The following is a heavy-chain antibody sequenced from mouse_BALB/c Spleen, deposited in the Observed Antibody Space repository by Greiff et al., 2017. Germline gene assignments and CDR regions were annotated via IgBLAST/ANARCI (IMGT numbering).Heavy chain of an antibody. CDR2: ISNGGGST. CDR1: GFTFSSYT. D-gene: IGHD2-3*01. V-gene: IGHV5-12-2*01. J-gene: IGHJ4*01. CDR3: ARDGDGYYYAMDY. Sequence: EVKVEESGGGLVQPGGSLKLSCAASGFTFSSYTMSWVRQTPEKRLEWVAYISNGGGSTYYPDTVKGRFTISRDNAKNNLYLQMSSLKSEDTAMYYCARDGDGYYYAMDYWGQGTSVTVSS.